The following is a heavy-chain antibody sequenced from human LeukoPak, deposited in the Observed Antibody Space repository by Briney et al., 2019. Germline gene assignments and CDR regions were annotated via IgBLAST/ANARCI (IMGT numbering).Heavy chain of an antibody. CDR2: ISYDGSNK. V-gene: IGHV3-30*03. CDR1: GFTFSSYG. CDR3: ARGIRGS. J-gene: IGHJ4*02. D-gene: IGHD1-26*01. Sequence: GRSLRLSCAASGFTFSSYGMHWVRQAPGKGLEWVAVISYDGSNKYYADSVKGRFTISRDNSKNTLYLQMNSLRAEDTAVYYCARGIRGSWGQGTLVTVSS.